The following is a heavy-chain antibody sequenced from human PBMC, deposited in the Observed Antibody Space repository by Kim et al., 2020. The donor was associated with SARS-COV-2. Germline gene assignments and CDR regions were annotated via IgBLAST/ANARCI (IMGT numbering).Heavy chain of an antibody. J-gene: IGHJ4*02. CDR3: ARVVSNPWYFDY. V-gene: IGHV1-69*01. Sequence: NYAQKFQGRVTITADESTSTAYMELSSLRSEDTAVYYCARVVSNPWYFDYWGQGTLVTVSS. D-gene: IGHD1-20*01.